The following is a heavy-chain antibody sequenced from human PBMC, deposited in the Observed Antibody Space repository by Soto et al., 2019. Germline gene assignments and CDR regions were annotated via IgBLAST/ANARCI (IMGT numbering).Heavy chain of an antibody. CDR1: GGSISSSSYY. Sequence: SETLSLTCTVSGGSISSSSYYWGWIRQPPRKGPERIGSIYYSGSTYYNPSLKSQVTISVDTSKNQFSLKLSSVTAADTAVYYCARRGVGYDFWSGYYSSHYYYGMDVWGQGTTVTVSS. V-gene: IGHV4-39*01. D-gene: IGHD3-3*01. CDR3: ARRGVGYDFWSGYYSSHYYYGMDV. J-gene: IGHJ6*02. CDR2: IYYSGST.